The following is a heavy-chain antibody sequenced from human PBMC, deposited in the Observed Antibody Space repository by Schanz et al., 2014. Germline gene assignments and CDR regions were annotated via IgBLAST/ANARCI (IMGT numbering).Heavy chain of an antibody. Sequence: QVQLVQSGSELKKPGASVKVSCKASGYTFTSFAMNWVRQAPGQGLEWMGWLNTNTGNPTYAQGFTGRYVFSLDTSVTTDYLQISSLKAADTAAYFCARGESIAVAGLIDYWGQGTLVTVSS. D-gene: IGHD6-19*01. CDR1: GYTFTSFA. CDR2: LNTNTGNP. CDR3: ARGESIAVAGLIDY. V-gene: IGHV7-4-1*02. J-gene: IGHJ4*02.